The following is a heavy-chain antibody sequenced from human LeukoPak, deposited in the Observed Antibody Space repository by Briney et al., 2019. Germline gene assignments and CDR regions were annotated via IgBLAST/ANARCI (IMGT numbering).Heavy chain of an antibody. Sequence: PSETLSLTCTASGGSISSGGYSWGWIRQPPGKGLEWIGYIYHSGSTHYNPSLKSRVTISVDRSKNQFSLKLSSVTAADTAVYYCARGGGPRGDYVSAFDIWGQGTMVTVSS. J-gene: IGHJ3*02. CDR1: GGSISSGGYS. D-gene: IGHD4-17*01. CDR3: ARGGGPRGDYVSAFDI. V-gene: IGHV4-30-2*01. CDR2: IYHSGST.